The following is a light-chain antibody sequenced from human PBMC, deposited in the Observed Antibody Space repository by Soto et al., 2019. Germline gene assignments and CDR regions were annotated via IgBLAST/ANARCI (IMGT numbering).Light chain of an antibody. CDR2: EVN. Sequence: QSALTQPASVSGSPGQSITISCGGTSSDVGAYIYVSWYQQFPGKAPKLILYEVNNRPSGVSNRFSGSKSDTTASLTLSGLQAEDEADYYCSAYTDIDTKVFGTGTKLTVL. V-gene: IGLV2-14*03. J-gene: IGLJ1*01. CDR1: SSDVGAYIY. CDR3: SAYTDIDTKV.